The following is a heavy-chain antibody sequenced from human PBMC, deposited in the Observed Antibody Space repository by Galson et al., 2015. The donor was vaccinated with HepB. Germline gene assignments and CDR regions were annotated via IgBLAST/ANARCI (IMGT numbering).Heavy chain of an antibody. CDR1: GYTFTKYS. CDR2: ISAYNGNT. D-gene: IGHD4-23*01. Sequence: SVKVSCKASGYTFTKYSISWVRQAPGQGLEWMGWISAYNGNTNYALKLQGRVTISTDTSTTTVYMELRSLRSDDTAVFYCARARYGNSAPDYWGQGTLVTVSS. V-gene: IGHV1-18*01. J-gene: IGHJ4*02. CDR3: ARARYGNSAPDY.